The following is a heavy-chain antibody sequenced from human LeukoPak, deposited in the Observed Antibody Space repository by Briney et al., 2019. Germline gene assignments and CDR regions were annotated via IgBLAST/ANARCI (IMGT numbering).Heavy chain of an antibody. J-gene: IGHJ4*02. D-gene: IGHD2-15*01. CDR1: GFTFSSYA. V-gene: IGHV3-30-3*01. Sequence: PGGSLRLSCAASGFTFSSYAMHWVRQAPGKGLEWMVVISYDGSNKYYADSVKGRFTISRDNSKNTLYLQMNSLRAEDTAVYYCARVAPYDYWGQGTLVTVSS. CDR3: ARVAPYDY. CDR2: ISYDGSNK.